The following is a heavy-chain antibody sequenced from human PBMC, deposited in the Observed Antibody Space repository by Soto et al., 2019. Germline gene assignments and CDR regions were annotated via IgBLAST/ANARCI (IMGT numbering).Heavy chain of an antibody. Sequence: QVQVVQSGGEVKKPGASVKVSCKTSGYTFTNYGISWVRQAPGRGLEWLGWTSAYNGNTNYAQKFQGRVTMTTDTSTSTVNMELRSLRSDDTAVYYCARDSTNRAKFDYWGQGTLVTVSS. CDR2: TSAYNGNT. V-gene: IGHV1-18*01. D-gene: IGHD2-8*01. CDR3: ARDSTNRAKFDY. J-gene: IGHJ4*02. CDR1: GYTFTNYG.